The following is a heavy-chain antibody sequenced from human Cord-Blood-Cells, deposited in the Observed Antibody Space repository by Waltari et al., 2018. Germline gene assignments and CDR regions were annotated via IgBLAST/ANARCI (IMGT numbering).Heavy chain of an antibody. J-gene: IGHJ3*02. Sequence: QVPLVQSGAEVKKPGASVKVSCKASGYTFTGYYMHWVRQAPGQGLEWMVRINPNSGGTNYAQKFQGRGTMTRDTSISTAYMELSRLRSDDTAVYYCARDRYDFWSGYDAFDIWGQGTMVTVSS. CDR2: INPNSGGT. D-gene: IGHD3-3*01. V-gene: IGHV1-2*06. CDR1: GYTFTGYY. CDR3: ARDRYDFWSGYDAFDI.